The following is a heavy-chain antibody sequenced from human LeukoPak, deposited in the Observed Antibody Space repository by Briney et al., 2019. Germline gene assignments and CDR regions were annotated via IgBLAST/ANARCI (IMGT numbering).Heavy chain of an antibody. CDR2: INHSGST. CDR1: GGSFSGYY. D-gene: IGHD2-21*01. CDR3: ARGPDSYLLPPDY. V-gene: IGHV4-34*01. J-gene: IGHJ4*02. Sequence: SETLSLTCAVYGGSFSGYYWSWIRQPPGKGLEWIGEINHSGSTNYNPSLKSRVTISVDTSKNQFSLKLSSVTAADTAVYSCARGPDSYLLPPDYWGQGTLVTVSS.